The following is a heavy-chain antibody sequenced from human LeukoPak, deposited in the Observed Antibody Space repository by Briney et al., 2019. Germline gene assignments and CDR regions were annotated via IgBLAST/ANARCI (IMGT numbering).Heavy chain of an antibody. CDR3: ARVSTGTIFDY. J-gene: IGHJ4*02. CDR2: INPTGGTT. D-gene: IGHD2-8*02. CDR1: GYTFTDYY. V-gene: IGHV1-46*01. Sequence: ASVRVSCKASGYTFTDYYIHWVRQAPGQGLEWMGIINPTGGTTVYTQKFQGRVTMTRDTATSTVNMDLISLRSEDTAVYYRARVSTGTIFDYWGRGTLVTVSP.